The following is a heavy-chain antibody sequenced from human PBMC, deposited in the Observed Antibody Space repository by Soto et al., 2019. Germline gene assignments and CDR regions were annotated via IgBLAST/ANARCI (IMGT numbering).Heavy chain of an antibody. CDR1: GFTFNSYA. J-gene: IGHJ4*02. CDR3: AKEGGSSSGFDY. Sequence: EVQLLESGGGLVQPGGSLRLSCAASGFTFNSYAMSWVRQAPGKGLEWVSVISGSGDSTYYADSVKGRFTISRDNSKNTLSLQMTSLRAEDTAVYYCAKEGGSSSGFDYWGQGTLVTVSS. D-gene: IGHD6-6*01. CDR2: ISGSGDST. V-gene: IGHV3-23*01.